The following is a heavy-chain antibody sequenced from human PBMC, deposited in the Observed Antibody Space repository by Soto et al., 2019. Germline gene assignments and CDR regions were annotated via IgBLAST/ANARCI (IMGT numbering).Heavy chain of an antibody. CDR1: GGSISSGGYY. CDR2: IYYSGST. D-gene: IGHD4-17*01. V-gene: IGHV4-31*03. Sequence: QVQLQESGPGLVKPSQTLSLTCTVSGGSISSGGYYWSWIRQHPGKGLEWIGYIYYSGSTYYNPYLKSRVTISVDTSKNQFSLKLSSVTAADTAVYYCAREEYGDWYFDYWGQGTLVTVSS. J-gene: IGHJ4*02. CDR3: AREEYGDWYFDY.